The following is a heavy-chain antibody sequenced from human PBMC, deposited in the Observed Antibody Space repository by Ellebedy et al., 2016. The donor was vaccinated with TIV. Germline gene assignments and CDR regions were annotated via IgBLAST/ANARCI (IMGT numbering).Heavy chain of an antibody. Sequence: AASVKVSCKASGYTFTSYYMHWVRQAPGQGLEWMGIINPSGGSTSYAQKLQGRVTITRDTSTSTVYMELSRLRSEDTAVYYCAREKRGLLHSDYFDYWGQGTLVTVSS. CDR2: INPSGGST. CDR1: GYTFTSYY. J-gene: IGHJ4*02. CDR3: AREKRGLLHSDYFDY. V-gene: IGHV1-46*04. D-gene: IGHD1-26*01.